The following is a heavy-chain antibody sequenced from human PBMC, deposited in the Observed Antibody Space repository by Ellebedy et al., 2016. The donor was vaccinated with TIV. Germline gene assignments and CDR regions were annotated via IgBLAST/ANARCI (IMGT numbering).Heavy chain of an antibody. CDR1: GGSFSGYY. J-gene: IGHJ4*02. CDR2: IYYSGST. Sequence: MPSETLSLTCAVYGGSFSGYYWSWIRQPPGKGLEWIGSIYYSGSTYYNPSLKSRVTISVDTSKNQFSLKLSSVTAADTAVYYCARLDRCGGDCYPWYFDHWGQGTLVTVSS. CDR3: ARLDRCGGDCYPWYFDH. V-gene: IGHV4-34*01. D-gene: IGHD2-21*02.